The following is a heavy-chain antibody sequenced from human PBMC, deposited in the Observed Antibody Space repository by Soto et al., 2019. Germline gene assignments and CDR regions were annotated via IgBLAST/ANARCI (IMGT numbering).Heavy chain of an antibody. D-gene: IGHD6-6*01. Sequence: QVQLVQPGAEVKKPGASVKFSCKAFGYIFTNFYIHWVRQAPGQGLEWIGIINPNGGSTNYAQNFQGRVTMTRDTSTSTVYMDLSSLRSEDTAVYYCTRGLASGDYWGQGTLITVSS. J-gene: IGHJ4*02. CDR1: GYIFTNFY. CDR3: TRGLASGDY. V-gene: IGHV1-46*03. CDR2: INPNGGST.